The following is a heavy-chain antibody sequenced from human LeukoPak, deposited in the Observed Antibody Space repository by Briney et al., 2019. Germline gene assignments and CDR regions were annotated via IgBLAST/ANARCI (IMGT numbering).Heavy chain of an antibody. D-gene: IGHD5-18*01. CDR1: GFSFSSYG. CDR2: IQYDGSNK. J-gene: IGHJ4*02. Sequence: GGSLRLSCAASGFSFSSYGMQWVRQAPGKGLERVAFIQYDGSNKYYADSVKGRFTISRDNSKNTLYLQMNSLRAEDTAVYYCAKDGLRGYSYGLYFDYWGQGTLVTVSS. CDR3: AKDGLRGYSYGLYFDY. V-gene: IGHV3-30*02.